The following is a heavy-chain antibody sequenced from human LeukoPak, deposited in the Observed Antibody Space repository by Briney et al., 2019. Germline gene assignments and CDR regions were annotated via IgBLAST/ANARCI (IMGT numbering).Heavy chain of an antibody. Sequence: SETLSLTCTVSGGSISSGGYYWSWIRQHPGTGLEWIGYIYYSGSTYYNPSLKSRVTISVDTSKNQFSLKLSSVTAADTAVYYCARDVDRDYYGSGSSWGQGTLVTVSS. CDR1: GGSISSGGYY. CDR2: IYYSGST. D-gene: IGHD3-10*01. J-gene: IGHJ5*02. V-gene: IGHV4-31*03. CDR3: ARDVDRDYYGSGSS.